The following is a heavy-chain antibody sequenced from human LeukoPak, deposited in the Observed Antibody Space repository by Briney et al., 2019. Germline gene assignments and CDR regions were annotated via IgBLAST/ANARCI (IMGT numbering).Heavy chain of an antibody. Sequence: PGGTLRLSCAASGFTFTKYAMSWVRQAAGKGLEWVSAIGGSGTKTFYAESVKGRFTISRDNSNNILFLQMDSLRAEDTAVYYCARTIEMATISYFDYWGQGTLVTVSS. J-gene: IGHJ4*02. CDR2: IGGSGTKT. D-gene: IGHD5-24*01. CDR1: GFTFTKYA. CDR3: ARTIEMATISYFDY. V-gene: IGHV3-23*01.